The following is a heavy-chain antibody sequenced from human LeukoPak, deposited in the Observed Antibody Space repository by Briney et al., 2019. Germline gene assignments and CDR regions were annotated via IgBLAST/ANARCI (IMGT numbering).Heavy chain of an antibody. J-gene: IGHJ4*02. CDR3: ARGFRYYYDSSGYPN. CDR2: INNSGST. V-gene: IGHV4-34*01. Sequence: PSETLSLTCAVYGGSFSGYYWSWVRQPPGKGLEWIGEINNSGSTNYNPSLKRRVTLSVDTSKNQFSLKLSSVTAADTAVYYCARGFRYYYDSSGYPNWGQGTLVTVSS. CDR1: GGSFSGYY. D-gene: IGHD3-22*01.